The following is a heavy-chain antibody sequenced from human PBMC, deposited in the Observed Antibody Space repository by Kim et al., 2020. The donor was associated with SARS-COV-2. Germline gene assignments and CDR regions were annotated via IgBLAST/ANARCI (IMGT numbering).Heavy chain of an antibody. CDR2: ISGSSTII. CDR1: GFTFSSYT. J-gene: IGHJ6*02. Sequence: GGSLRLSCAASGFTFSSYTINWVRQAPGKGLEWVSYISGSSTIIYYADSVKGRFTISRDNAKNSLFLQMNSLRDEDTAVYYCARAVGMDVWGQGTTVTVSS. CDR3: ARAVGMDV. V-gene: IGHV3-48*02.